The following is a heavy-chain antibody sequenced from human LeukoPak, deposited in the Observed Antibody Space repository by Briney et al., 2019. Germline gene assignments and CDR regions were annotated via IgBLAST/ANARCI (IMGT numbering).Heavy chain of an antibody. CDR1: GGSFSGYY. CDR2: INHSGNT. Sequence: SETLSLTCAVYGGSFSGYYWSWIRQPPGKGLEWIGEINHSGNTNYSPSLKSRVTISADTSQNQFSLKLSSVTAADTAVYYCASRKLGNDYWGQGTLVTVSS. CDR3: ASRKLGNDY. J-gene: IGHJ4*02. D-gene: IGHD7-27*01. V-gene: IGHV4-34*01.